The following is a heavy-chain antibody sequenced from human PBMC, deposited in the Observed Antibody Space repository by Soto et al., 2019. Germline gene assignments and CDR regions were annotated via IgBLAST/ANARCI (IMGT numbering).Heavy chain of an antibody. Sequence: QLQLQESGPGLVKPSETLSLTCTVSGGSISSSSYYWGWIRQPPGKGLEWIGSIYYSGSTYYNPSLKSRVTISVDTSKNQFSLKLSSVTAADTAVYYCAGTIFGDRNFDYWGQGTLVTVSS. CDR2: IYYSGST. CDR3: AGTIFGDRNFDY. CDR1: GGSISSSSYY. V-gene: IGHV4-39*01. D-gene: IGHD3-3*01. J-gene: IGHJ4*02.